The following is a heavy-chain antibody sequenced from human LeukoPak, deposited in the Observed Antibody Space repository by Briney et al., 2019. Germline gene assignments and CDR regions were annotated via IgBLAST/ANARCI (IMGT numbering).Heavy chain of an antibody. CDR2: IYYSGST. Sequence: SETLSLTCTVSGGSISSYYWSWIRQPPGQGLEWIGYIYYSGSTNYNPSLKSRVTISVDTSKNQFSLKLSSVTAADTAVYYCAREGVTYCSSTSCYKVNNWFDPWGQGTLVTVSS. J-gene: IGHJ5*02. CDR1: GGSISSYY. V-gene: IGHV4-59*01. D-gene: IGHD2-2*02. CDR3: AREGVTYCSSTSCYKVNNWFDP.